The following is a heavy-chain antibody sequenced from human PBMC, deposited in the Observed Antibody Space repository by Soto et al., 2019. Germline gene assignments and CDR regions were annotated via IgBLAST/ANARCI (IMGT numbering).Heavy chain of an antibody. CDR3: ARDYGDYGFDY. CDR2: IYYSGST. Sequence: QVQLQESGPGLVKPSETLSLTCTVSGGSISSYYWSWIRQPPGKGLEWIGYIYYSGSTNYNPSLKSRVTISVDTSKNQFSLKLSSVTAADTAVYYCARDYGDYGFDYWGQGTLVTVSS. V-gene: IGHV4-59*12. J-gene: IGHJ4*02. CDR1: GGSISSYY. D-gene: IGHD4-17*01.